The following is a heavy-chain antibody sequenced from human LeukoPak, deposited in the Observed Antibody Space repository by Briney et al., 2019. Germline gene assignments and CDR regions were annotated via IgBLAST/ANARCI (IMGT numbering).Heavy chain of an antibody. CDR1: GYTFTSYY. Sequence: GASVKVSCKASGYTFTSYYMHWVRQAPGQGLEWMGIINPSGGSTSYAQKLQGRVTMTTDTSTSTAYMELRSLRSDDTAVYYCARVEQQLVGYFDYWGQGTLVTVSS. CDR3: ARVEQQLVGYFDY. CDR2: INPSGGST. V-gene: IGHV1-46*01. D-gene: IGHD6-13*01. J-gene: IGHJ4*02.